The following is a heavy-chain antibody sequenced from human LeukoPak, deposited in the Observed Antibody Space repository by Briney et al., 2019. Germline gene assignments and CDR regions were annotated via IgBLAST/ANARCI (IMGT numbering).Heavy chain of an antibody. V-gene: IGHV3-30*18. CDR3: AKVQSHGVFDI. J-gene: IGHJ3*02. CDR1: GFTFSSYG. Sequence: GGSLRLSCAASGFTFSSYGMHWVRQAPGKGLEWVAVISYDGSNKYYADSVKGRFTISRDNSKNTLYLQMNSLRAEDTAVYYCAKVQSHGVFDIWGQGTMVTVSS. D-gene: IGHD4-11*01. CDR2: ISYDGSNK.